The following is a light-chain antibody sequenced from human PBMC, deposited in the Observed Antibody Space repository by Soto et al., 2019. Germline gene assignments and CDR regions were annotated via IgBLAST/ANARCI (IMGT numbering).Light chain of an antibody. Sequence: DIPMTQSPSTLSAFVGDRVTITCRASQSTGSWLAWYQQKPGKAPKVLIYDASNLQSGVPSRFSGSKSGTEFTRTVNILQPDDSATYFCQQYNSYPHTFGGGTRVEIK. CDR1: QSTGSW. J-gene: IGKJ4*01. CDR2: DAS. CDR3: QQYNSYPHT. V-gene: IGKV1-5*01.